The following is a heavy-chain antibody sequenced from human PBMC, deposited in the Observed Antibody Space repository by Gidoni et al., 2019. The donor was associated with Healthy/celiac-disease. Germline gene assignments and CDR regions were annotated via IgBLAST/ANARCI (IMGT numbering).Heavy chain of an antibody. D-gene: IGHD7-27*01. J-gene: IGHJ6*03. V-gene: IGHV5-10-1*03. Sequence: EVQLVQSGAEVKKPGESLRISCKGSGYSFPSYCISWVRQMPGKGLEWMGRIDPSDSYTNYSPSFQGHVTISADKSISTAYLQWSSLKASDTAMYYCARLGNYYYYMDVWGKGTTVTVSS. CDR1: GYSFPSYC. CDR2: IDPSDSYT. CDR3: ARLGNYYYYMDV.